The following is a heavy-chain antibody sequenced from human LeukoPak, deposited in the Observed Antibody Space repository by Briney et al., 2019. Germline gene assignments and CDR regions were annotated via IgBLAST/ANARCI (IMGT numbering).Heavy chain of an antibody. CDR1: GFTFSSYW. CDR2: IKYDGSIA. J-gene: IGHJ4*02. D-gene: IGHD1-14*01. V-gene: IGHV3-74*01. Sequence: PGGSLRLSCAASGFTFSSYWMHWVRQVPGKGLVWVSRIKYDGSIATYGDSVKGRFSISRDNGENTLYLQMSSLRAEDTAVYYCARLQSYNSPDYWGQGTLVTVSS. CDR3: ARLQSYNSPDY.